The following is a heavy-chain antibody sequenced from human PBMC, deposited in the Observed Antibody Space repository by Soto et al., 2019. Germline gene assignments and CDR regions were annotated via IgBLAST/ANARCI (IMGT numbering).Heavy chain of an antibody. D-gene: IGHD2-8*02. CDR1: GYSITSGYY. Sequence: PSETLSLTCAVSGYSITSGYYWGWIRQPPGKGLEWIGSIYHNGRTYYNPSLKSRIIISVDTSKNQFSLKVTSVTAADTAVHYWGGVEGGSGGAGVVGSGGQGPLATVPS. V-gene: IGHV4-38-2*01. CDR3: GGVEGGSGGAGVVGS. CDR2: IYHNGRT. J-gene: IGHJ4*02.